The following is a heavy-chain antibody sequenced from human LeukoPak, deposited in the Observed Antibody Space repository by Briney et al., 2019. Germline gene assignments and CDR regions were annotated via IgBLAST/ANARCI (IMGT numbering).Heavy chain of an antibody. CDR3: ARAIGIVGARYYYYGMDV. CDR2: INSDGSST. CDR1: GFTFNSYW. J-gene: IGHJ6*02. D-gene: IGHD1-26*01. Sequence: GGSLRLSCAASGFTFNSYWMYWVRQAPGKGLVWVSRINSDGSSTRYADPVKGRFTVSRDNAKNTLSLQMNSLRAEDTAVYYCARAIGIVGARYYYYGMDVWGQGTTVSVSS. V-gene: IGHV3-74*01.